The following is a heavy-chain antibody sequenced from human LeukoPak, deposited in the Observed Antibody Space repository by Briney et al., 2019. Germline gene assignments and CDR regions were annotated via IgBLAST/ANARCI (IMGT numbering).Heavy chain of an antibody. V-gene: IGHV5-51*01. CDR3: ARHRNPSGDPSSYYYYMDV. CDR1: GYSFTSYW. J-gene: IGHJ6*03. Sequence: GESLKISCKGSGYSFTSYWIGWVRQMPGKGLEWMGIIYPGDSDTRYSPSFQGQVTISADKSISTAYLQWSSLKASDTAMYYCARHRNPSGDPSSYYYYMDVWGKGTTVTVSS. D-gene: IGHD3-10*01. CDR2: IYPGDSDT.